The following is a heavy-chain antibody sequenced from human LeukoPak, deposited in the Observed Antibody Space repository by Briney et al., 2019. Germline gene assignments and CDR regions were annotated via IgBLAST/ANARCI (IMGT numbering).Heavy chain of an antibody. CDR1: GGSISSGGYY. CDR2: IYYSGST. J-gene: IGHJ4*02. CDR3: ARVLSSGGYSYGLILLFDY. Sequence: SETLSLTCTVSGGSISSGGYYWSWIRQHAGKGLEWIGYIYYSGSTYYNPSLKSRVTISVDTSKNQFSLKLSSVTAADTAVYYCARVLSSGGYSYGLILLFDYWGQGTLVTVSS. D-gene: IGHD5-18*01. V-gene: IGHV4-31*03.